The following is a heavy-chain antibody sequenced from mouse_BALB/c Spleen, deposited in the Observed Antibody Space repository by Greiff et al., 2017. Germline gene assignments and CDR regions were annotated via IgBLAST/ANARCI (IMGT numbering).Heavy chain of an antibody. V-gene: IGHV5-6*01. CDR1: GFTFSSYG. Sequence: EVKLMESGGDLVKPGGSLKLSCAASGFTFSSYGMSWVRQTPDKRLEWVATISSGGSYTYYPDSVKGRFTISRDNAKNTLYLQMSSLKSEDTAMYYCARHEGLRRAFAYWGQGTLVTVSA. D-gene: IGHD2-4*01. J-gene: IGHJ3*01. CDR2: ISSGGSYT. CDR3: ARHEGLRRAFAY.